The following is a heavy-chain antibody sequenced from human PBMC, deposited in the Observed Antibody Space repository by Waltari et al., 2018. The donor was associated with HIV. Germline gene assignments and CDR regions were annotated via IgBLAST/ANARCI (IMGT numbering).Heavy chain of an antibody. CDR2: IYYSGST. J-gene: IGHJ5*02. D-gene: IGHD3-22*01. Sequence: QVQLQESGPGLVRPSETVSLTCTVSHASFRSYYWSWIRQSPEKGLEWIGQIYYSGSTNFNPSLKTRFSLSQDSSRRQFSLKIKSVTAADSAIYYCAGSSVAGRRWFDPWGQGTLLIVSS. CDR1: HASFRSYY. CDR3: AGSSVAGRRWFDP. V-gene: IGHV4-59*08.